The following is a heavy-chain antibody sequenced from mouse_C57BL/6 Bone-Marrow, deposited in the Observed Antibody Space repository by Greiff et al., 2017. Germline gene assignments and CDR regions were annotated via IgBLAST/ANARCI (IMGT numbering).Heavy chain of an antibody. CDR3: ARYYSNYVAWFAY. CDR1: GFNFKNTY. D-gene: IGHD2-5*01. V-gene: IGHV14-3*01. Sequence: VQLQQSVAELVRPGASVKLSCTASGFNFKNTYMPWVKQRPEQGLEWIGRIDPANGNTKYAPKFQGKATITADTSSNTAYLQLSSLTSEDTAIYYCARYYSNYVAWFAYWGQATLVTVSA. CDR2: IDPANGNT. J-gene: IGHJ3*01.